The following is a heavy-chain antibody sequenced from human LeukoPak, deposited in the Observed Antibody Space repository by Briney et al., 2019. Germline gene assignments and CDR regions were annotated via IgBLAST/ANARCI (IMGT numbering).Heavy chain of an antibody. J-gene: IGHJ6*03. D-gene: IGHD6-13*01. V-gene: IGHV3-23*01. CDR3: AKVPPLYSSSWYGYYYYYMDV. CDR2: ISGSGGGT. Sequence: GGSLRLSCAASGFTFSSYAMSWVRQAPGKGLEWVSSISGSGGGTYYADSVKGRFTISRDNSKDTLYLQMNSLRAEDTAVYYCAKVPPLYSSSWYGYYYYYMDVWGKGTTVTVSS. CDR1: GFTFSSYA.